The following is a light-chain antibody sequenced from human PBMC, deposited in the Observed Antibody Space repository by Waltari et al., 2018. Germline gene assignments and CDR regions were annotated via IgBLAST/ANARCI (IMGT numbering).Light chain of an antibody. CDR3: CSYAGSYTFV. CDR1: SSDVGGDYY. V-gene: IGLV2-11*01. Sequence: QSALTQPRSVSGSPGQSVTISCTGTSSDVGGDYYVPWYQQHPGKAPKLMIYDVSKRPSGVPDRFSGSKSGNTASLTISGLQAEDEADYYCCSYAGSYTFVFGTGTKVTVL. CDR2: DVS. J-gene: IGLJ1*01.